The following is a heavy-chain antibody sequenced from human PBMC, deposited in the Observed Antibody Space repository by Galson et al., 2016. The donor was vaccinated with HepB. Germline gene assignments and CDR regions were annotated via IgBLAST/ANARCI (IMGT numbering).Heavy chain of an antibody. Sequence: SLRLSCAASEFTFSSYSMNWVRQAPGRGLEWVSYISSGSSTIYYADSVKGRSTISRDNAKNSLYLQMNRLRAGDTAGYYCARDLGLRGLDPWGQGTLVTVSS. D-gene: IGHD5-18*01. CDR2: ISSGSSTI. CDR1: EFTFSSYS. J-gene: IGHJ5*02. CDR3: ARDLGLRGLDP. V-gene: IGHV3-48*01.